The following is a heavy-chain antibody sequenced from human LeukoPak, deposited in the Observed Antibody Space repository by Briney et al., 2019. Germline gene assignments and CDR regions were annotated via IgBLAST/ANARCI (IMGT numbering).Heavy chain of an antibody. Sequence: GGSLRLSCAASGFTFSSYAMSWVRQAPGKGLEWVSAISGSGGSTYYADSVKGRFTISRDNAKNSLYLQMNSLRAEDMALYYCAKDITPTGGAFDIWGQGTMVTVSS. D-gene: IGHD1-14*01. CDR2: ISGSGGST. CDR3: AKDITPTGGAFDI. J-gene: IGHJ3*02. CDR1: GFTFSSYA. V-gene: IGHV3-23*01.